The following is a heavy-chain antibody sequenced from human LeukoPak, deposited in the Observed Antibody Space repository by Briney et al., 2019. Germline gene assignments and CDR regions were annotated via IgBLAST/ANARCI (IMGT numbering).Heavy chain of an antibody. CDR2: ISGSGGST. CDR3: AGGCSGGSCYRNWFDP. CDR1: GFTFSSYA. J-gene: IGHJ5*02. Sequence: PGGSLRLSCAASGFTFSSYAMSWVRQAPGKGLEWVSAISGSGGSTYYADSVKGRFTISRDNSKNTLYLQMNSLRAEDTAVYYCAGGCSGGSCYRNWFDPWGQGTLVTVSS. V-gene: IGHV3-23*01. D-gene: IGHD2-15*01.